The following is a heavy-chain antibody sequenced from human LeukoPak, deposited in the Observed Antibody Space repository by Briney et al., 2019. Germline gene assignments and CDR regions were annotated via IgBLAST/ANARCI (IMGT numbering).Heavy chain of an antibody. D-gene: IGHD5-24*01. CDR3: ARVDGDWFDP. CDR1: GGSISSYY. J-gene: IGHJ5*02. CDR2: IYYSGST. V-gene: IGHV4-59*01. Sequence: SETLSLTCTVSGGSISSYYWSWIRQPPGKGLEWIGYIYYSGSTNYNPSPKSRVTISVDTSKNQFSLKLSSVTAADTAVYYCARVDGDWFDPWGQGTLVTVSS.